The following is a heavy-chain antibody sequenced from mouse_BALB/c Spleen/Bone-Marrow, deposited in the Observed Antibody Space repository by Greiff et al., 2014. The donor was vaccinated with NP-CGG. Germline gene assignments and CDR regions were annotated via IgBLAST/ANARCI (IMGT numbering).Heavy chain of an antibody. CDR1: GYTFISYV. CDR3: ASGRYGFAY. V-gene: IGHV1-14*01. CDR2: INPYNDGT. Sequence: VQLKESGPELVKPGASVKMSCKASGYTFISYVMHWVKQKPGRGLEWIGYINPYNDGTKYNEKFKGKATLTSDKSSSTAYMELSSLTSEDSAVYYCASGRYGFAYWGQGTLVTVFA. D-gene: IGHD2-14*01. J-gene: IGHJ3*01.